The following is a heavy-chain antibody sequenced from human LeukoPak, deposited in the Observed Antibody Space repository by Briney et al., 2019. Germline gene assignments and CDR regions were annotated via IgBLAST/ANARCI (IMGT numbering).Heavy chain of an antibody. D-gene: IGHD3-10*01. V-gene: IGHV1-18*01. J-gene: IGHJ4*02. CDR1: GYTFTSYV. Sequence: ASVKVSCKASGYTFTSYVISWVRQAPGQGLEWMGWISAYNGNTNYAQKLQGRVTMTTDTSTSTAYMELRSLRSDDTAVYYCARDITMVRGVPPRYWGQGTLVTVSS. CDR3: ARDITMVRGVPPRY. CDR2: ISAYNGNT.